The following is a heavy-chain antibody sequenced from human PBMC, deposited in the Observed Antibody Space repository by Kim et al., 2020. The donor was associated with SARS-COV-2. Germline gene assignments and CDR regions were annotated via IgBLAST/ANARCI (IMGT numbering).Heavy chain of an antibody. J-gene: IGHJ4*02. CDR2: IYYSGST. V-gene: IGHV4-39*01. Sequence: SETLSLTCTVSGGSIRSSSYYWGWIRQPPGKGLEWIGSIYYSGSTYYNPSLKSRVTISVDTSKNQFSLKLSSVTAADTAVYYCARNYDSSGYYLESYYFDYWGQGTLVTVSS. D-gene: IGHD3-22*01. CDR1: GGSIRSSSYY. CDR3: ARNYDSSGYYLESYYFDY.